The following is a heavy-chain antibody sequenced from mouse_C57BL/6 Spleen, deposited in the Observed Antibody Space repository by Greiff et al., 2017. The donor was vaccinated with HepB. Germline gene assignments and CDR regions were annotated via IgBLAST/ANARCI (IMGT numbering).Heavy chain of an antibody. J-gene: IGHJ4*01. Sequence: EVKLVESGGGLVKPGGSLKLSCAASGFTFSSYAMSWVRQTPEKRLEWVATISDGGSYTYYPDNVKGRFTISRDNAKNNLYLQMSHLKSEDTAMYYCARGGPYYYGSSYDYAMDYWGQGTSVTVSS. V-gene: IGHV5-4*03. CDR3: ARGGPYYYGSSYDYAMDY. D-gene: IGHD1-1*01. CDR1: GFTFSSYA. CDR2: ISDGGSYT.